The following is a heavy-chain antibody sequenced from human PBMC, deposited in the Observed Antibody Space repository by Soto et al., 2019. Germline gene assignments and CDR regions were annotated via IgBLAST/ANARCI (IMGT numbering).Heavy chain of an antibody. CDR3: ARSPYSSSTPLDY. D-gene: IGHD6-6*01. CDR1: GGSISSYY. Sequence: SETLSLTCTVSGGSISSYYWSWIRQPPGKGLEWIGYIYYSGSTNYNPSLKSRVTISVDTSKNQFSLKLSSVTATDTAVYYCARSPYSSSTPLDYWGQGTLVTVSS. J-gene: IGHJ4*02. V-gene: IGHV4-59*08. CDR2: IYYSGST.